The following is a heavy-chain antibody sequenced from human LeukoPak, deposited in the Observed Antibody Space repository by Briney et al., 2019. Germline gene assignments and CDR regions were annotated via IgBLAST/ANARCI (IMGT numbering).Heavy chain of an antibody. J-gene: IGHJ4*02. CDR3: ARDGGSINWSFY. CDR1: GASMSRTPYY. Sequence: PSETLSLTCTVSGASMSRTPYYWGWIRQPPGKGLEWIGTISYSGNTYYNPSLRSRVTISVETSKTHFSLKLTSVTAADTAVYYCARDGGSINWSFYWGQGTLVTISS. V-gene: IGHV4-39*07. CDR2: ISYSGNT. D-gene: IGHD2-2*01.